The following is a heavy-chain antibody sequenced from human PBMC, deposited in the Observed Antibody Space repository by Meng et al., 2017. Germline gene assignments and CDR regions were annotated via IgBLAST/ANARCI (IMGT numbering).Heavy chain of an antibody. CDR3: ARDRSSGWYEYYYYYYGMDV. CDR2: INPNSGGT. V-gene: IGHV1-2*02. Sequence: ASVKVSCKASGYTFTGYYMHWVRQAPGQGLEWMGWINPNSGGTNYAQKFQGRVTMTTDTSMSTAYMELRSLRSDDTAVYYCARDRSSGWYEYYYYYYGMDVWGQGTTVTVSS. D-gene: IGHD6-19*01. CDR1: GYTFTGYY. J-gene: IGHJ6*02.